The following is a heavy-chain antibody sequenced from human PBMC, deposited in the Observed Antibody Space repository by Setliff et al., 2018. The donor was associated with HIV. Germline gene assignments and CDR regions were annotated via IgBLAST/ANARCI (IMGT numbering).Heavy chain of an antibody. J-gene: IGHJ4*02. CDR2: IKQDGSEQ. V-gene: IGHV3-7*03. D-gene: IGHD3-22*01. CDR3: AREGGSGYYYVNY. CDR1: GFTFGDFA. Sequence: GGSLRLSCTGSGFTFGDFAINWVRQAPGKGLEWVATIKQDGSEQFYVDSVKGRFTISRDNAKNSLYLQMNSLRAEDTAVYYCAREGGSGYYYVNYWGQGTLVTVSS.